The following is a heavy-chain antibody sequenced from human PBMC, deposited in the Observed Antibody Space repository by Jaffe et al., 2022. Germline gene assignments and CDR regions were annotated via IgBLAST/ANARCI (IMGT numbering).Heavy chain of an antibody. CDR3: ARLVAVNYYGSGSYSALARPILGINYYYYYMDV. Sequence: QLQLQESGPGLVKPSETLSLTCTVSGGSISSSSYYWGWIRQPPGKGLEWIGSIYYSGSTYYNPSLKSRVTISVDTSKNQFSLKLSSVTAADTAVYYCARLVAVNYYGSGSYSALARPILGINYYYYYMDVWGKGTTVTVSS. CDR1: GGSISSSSYY. D-gene: IGHD3-10*01. J-gene: IGHJ6*03. CDR2: IYYSGST. V-gene: IGHV4-39*01.